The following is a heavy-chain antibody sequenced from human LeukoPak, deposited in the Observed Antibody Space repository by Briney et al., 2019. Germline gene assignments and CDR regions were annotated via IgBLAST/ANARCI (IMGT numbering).Heavy chain of an antibody. Sequence: SETLSLTCTVSGGSISSSNYYWGWIRQPPGKGLEWIGSIFYSGSTYYNPSLKSRVTISVDTSKNQFSLKLSSVTATDTAVCYCARDRREQQLALDYWGQGTLVTVSS. D-gene: IGHD6-13*01. CDR1: GGSISSSNYY. CDR3: ARDRREQQLALDY. J-gene: IGHJ4*02. V-gene: IGHV4-39*07. CDR2: IFYSGST.